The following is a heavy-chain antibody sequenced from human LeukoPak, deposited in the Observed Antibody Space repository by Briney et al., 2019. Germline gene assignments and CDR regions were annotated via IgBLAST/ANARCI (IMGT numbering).Heavy chain of an antibody. V-gene: IGHV3-23*01. CDR1: GFTFSSYA. D-gene: IGHD3-22*01. Sequence: GGSLRLSCAASGFTFSSYAMSWVRQAPGKGLEWVSAISGSGGSTYYADSVKGRFTISRDNSKNTLYLQMNSLRAEDTAVYYCARDGHRRYYYDSSGREHAFDIWGQGTMVTVSS. CDR2: ISGSGGST. CDR3: ARDGHRRYYYDSSGREHAFDI. J-gene: IGHJ3*02.